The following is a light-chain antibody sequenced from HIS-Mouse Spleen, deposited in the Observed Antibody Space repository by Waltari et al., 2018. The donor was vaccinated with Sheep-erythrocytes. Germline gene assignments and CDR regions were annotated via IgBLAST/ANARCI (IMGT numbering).Light chain of an antibody. J-gene: IGKJ2*01. CDR2: KVS. Sequence: DVVMTQSPLSLPVTLGQPASISCRSSQSLVHSDGNTYLNWFQQRPGQSPRRLIYKVSNRDFGVPDRVSGSGSGTDFTMKISRVEAEDVGVYYCMQGTFGQGTKLEIK. CDR3: MQGT. V-gene: IGKV2-30*02. CDR1: QSLVHSDGNTY.